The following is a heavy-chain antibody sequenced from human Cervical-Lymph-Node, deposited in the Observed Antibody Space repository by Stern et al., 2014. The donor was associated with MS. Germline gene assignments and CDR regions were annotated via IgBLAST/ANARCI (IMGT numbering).Heavy chain of an antibody. J-gene: IGHJ4*02. CDR2: TNQAGSEK. D-gene: IGHD1-1*01. Sequence: VQLVQSGGGEFQSGGSLRLSCVASDLAFSTYWMNWVRQAPGKGLQWVANTNQAGSEKYYVDSVKGRFTISRDNAKKSLYLQMNNLRSEDTAVYYCANGGTTWNWGQGTLVTVSS. CDR3: ANGGTTWN. V-gene: IGHV3-7*03. CDR1: DLAFSTYW.